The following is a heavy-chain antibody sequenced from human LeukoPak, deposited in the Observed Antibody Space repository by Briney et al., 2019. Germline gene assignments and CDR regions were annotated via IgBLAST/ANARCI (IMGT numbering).Heavy chain of an antibody. J-gene: IGHJ3*02. Sequence: PGGSLRLSCAASGFTFSSYGMHWVRQAPGKGLEWVAFIRYDGSNKYYADSVKGRFTISRDNSKNTLYLQMNSLRAEDTAVYYCAKGGPVNWNDWGDAFDIWGQGTMVTVSS. CDR3: AKGGPVNWNDWGDAFDI. CDR2: IRYDGSNK. V-gene: IGHV3-30*02. D-gene: IGHD1-1*01. CDR1: GFTFSSYG.